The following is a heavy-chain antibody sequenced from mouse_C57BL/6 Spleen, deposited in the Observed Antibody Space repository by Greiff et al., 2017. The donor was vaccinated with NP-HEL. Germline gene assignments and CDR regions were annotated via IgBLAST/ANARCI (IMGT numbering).Heavy chain of an antibody. CDR3: ARPLLTTGEYFDV. V-gene: IGHV1-64*01. Sequence: QVQLQQPGAELVKPGASVKLSCKASGYTFTSYWMHWVKQRPGQGLEWIGMIHPNSGSTNYNEKFKSKATLTVDKSSSPAYMQLSSLTSEGSAVYYSARPLLTTGEYFDVWGTGTTVTVSS. J-gene: IGHJ1*03. CDR2: IHPNSGST. CDR1: GYTFTSYW. D-gene: IGHD2-13*01.